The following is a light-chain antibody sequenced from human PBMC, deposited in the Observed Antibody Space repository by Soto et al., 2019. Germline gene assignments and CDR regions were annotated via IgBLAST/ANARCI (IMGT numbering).Light chain of an antibody. V-gene: IGLV2-14*03. J-gene: IGLJ2*01. CDR3: DSYTSSSTLV. CDR1: SSDVGGYNF. CDR2: NVS. Sequence: QSALTQPASVSGSPGQSVTISCTGTSSDVGGYNFVSWYQQHPGKAPKLMLYNVSERPSGISHRFSGSRSGNTASLTLSGVQAEDEAHYYCDSYTSSSTLVFGGGTKLTVL.